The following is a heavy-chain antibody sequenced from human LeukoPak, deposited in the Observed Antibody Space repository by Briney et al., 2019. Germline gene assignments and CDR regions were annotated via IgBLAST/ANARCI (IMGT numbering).Heavy chain of an antibody. CDR1: GFTFSSYS. V-gene: IGHV3-21*01. Sequence: GGSLRLSCAASGFTFSSYSMNWVRQAPGKGLEWVSSISSSSSSYIYYADSVKGRFTISRDNAKNSLYLQMNSLRAEDTAVYYCARDSSGYPRAYYGMDVWGQGTTVTVSS. D-gene: IGHD6-13*01. CDR2: ISSSSSSYI. J-gene: IGHJ6*02. CDR3: ARDSSGYPRAYYGMDV.